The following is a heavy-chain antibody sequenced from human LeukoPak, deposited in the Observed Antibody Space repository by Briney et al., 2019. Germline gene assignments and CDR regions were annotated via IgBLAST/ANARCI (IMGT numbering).Heavy chain of an antibody. CDR2: IISKAKNYAT. CDR3: TATYYYDCTGNCLGDY. CDR1: GFSFSDSA. D-gene: IGHD3-22*01. J-gene: IGHJ4*02. V-gene: IGHV3-73*01. Sequence: GSLRLSCAASGFSFSDSAMDWVRHASGKGLEWVGRIISKAKNYATAYSASVQGRFTSSRDDSKNTAYLQMNSLETEDTAVYYCTATYYYDCTGNCLGDYWGQGTLVTVSS.